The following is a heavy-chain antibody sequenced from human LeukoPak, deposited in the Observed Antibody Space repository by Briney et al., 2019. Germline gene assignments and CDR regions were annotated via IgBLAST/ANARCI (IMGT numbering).Heavy chain of an antibody. CDR2: LYNRGST. CDR3: ARDRPGIAVAGDAFDI. Sequence: PSETLSLTCTVSGGSISSYYWSWIRQPPGKGLVWIGYLYNRGSTNYNPSLKSRVTISVDTSKNQFSLKLRSVTAADTAVYYCARDRPGIAVAGDAFDIWGQGTMVTVSS. J-gene: IGHJ3*02. CDR1: GGSISSYY. D-gene: IGHD6-19*01. V-gene: IGHV4-59*01.